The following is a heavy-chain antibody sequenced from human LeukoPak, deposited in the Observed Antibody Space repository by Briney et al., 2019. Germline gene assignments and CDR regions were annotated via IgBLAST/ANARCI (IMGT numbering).Heavy chain of an antibody. CDR1: GFTFSNYG. J-gene: IGHJ4*02. CDR2: ISFSGVNT. D-gene: IGHD4-17*01. V-gene: IGHV3-23*01. CDR3: AKGGYDYAEYVDY. Sequence: GGSLRLSCVASGFTFSNYGMSWVRQAPGKGLEWVSRISFSGVNTYYADSVRGRFTISGDKSKNTLYLQMNSLRAEDTAVYYCAKGGYDYAEYVDYWGQGTLVTVSS.